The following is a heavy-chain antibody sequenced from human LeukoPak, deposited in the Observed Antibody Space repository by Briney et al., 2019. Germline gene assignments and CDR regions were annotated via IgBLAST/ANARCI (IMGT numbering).Heavy chain of an antibody. J-gene: IGHJ3*02. Sequence: SETLSLTCTVSGRSISSYYWSWIRQPPGKGLEWIGYIYYSGSTNYNPSLTSRVTISVATSKNQFSLKLSSVTAADTAVYYCARVLRATIDAFDIWGQGTMVTVSS. CDR3: ARVLRATIDAFDI. CDR1: GRSISSYY. CDR2: IYYSGST. D-gene: IGHD5-12*01. V-gene: IGHV4-59*01.